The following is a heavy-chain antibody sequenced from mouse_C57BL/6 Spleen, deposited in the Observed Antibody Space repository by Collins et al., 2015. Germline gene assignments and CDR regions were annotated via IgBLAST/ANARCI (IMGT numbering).Heavy chain of an antibody. J-gene: IGHJ3*01. CDR3: ARQDGYYSAWFAY. CDR2: ISSGGGST. D-gene: IGHD2-3*01. CDR1: GFAFSSYD. V-gene: IGHV5-12-1*01. Sequence: EVQLVESGGGLVKPGGSLKLSCAASGFAFSSYDMSWVRQTPEKRLEWVAYISSGGGSTYYPDTVKGRFTISRDNAKNTLYLQMSSLKSEDTAMYYCARQDGYYSAWFAYWGQGTLVTVSA.